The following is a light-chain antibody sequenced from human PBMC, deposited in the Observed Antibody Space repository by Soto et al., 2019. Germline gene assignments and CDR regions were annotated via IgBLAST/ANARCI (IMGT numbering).Light chain of an antibody. Sequence: QSALTQPASVSGSPGQSITISCTGISSDVGGYNDVSSYQQHPGKAPKLMIYEVSNRPSGVSNRFSGSKSGNTASLTISGLQAEDEAQYYCSSYTSSITWVFGGGTKLTVL. CDR2: EVS. J-gene: IGLJ3*02. CDR3: SSYTSSITWV. CDR1: SSDVGGYND. V-gene: IGLV2-14*01.